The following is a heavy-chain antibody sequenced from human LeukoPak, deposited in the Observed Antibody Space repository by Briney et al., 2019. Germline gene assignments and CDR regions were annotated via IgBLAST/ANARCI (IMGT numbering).Heavy chain of an antibody. CDR1: GGSFSGYY. Sequence: SETLSLTCAVYGGSFSGYYLSWIRQPPGKGLEWIGEINHSGSTNYNPSLKSRVTITVDTSKNQFSLKLSSVTAADTAVYSCARGSRSSDYWGQGTLVTVSS. J-gene: IGHJ4*02. V-gene: IGHV4-34*01. CDR2: INHSGST. D-gene: IGHD3-10*01. CDR3: ARGSRSSDY.